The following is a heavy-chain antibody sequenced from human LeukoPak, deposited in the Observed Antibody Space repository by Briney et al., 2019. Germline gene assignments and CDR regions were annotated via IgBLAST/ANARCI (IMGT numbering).Heavy chain of an antibody. D-gene: IGHD3-22*01. Sequence: PGGSLRLSCAASGFTFSDYSMSWVRQAPGKGLEWVSYISSSSFTIYYADSVKGRFTISRDNAKKSLYLQMNSLRDEDTAVYYCARRGYFDSSGYSLDYWGQGTLVTVSS. CDR1: GFTFSDYS. V-gene: IGHV3-48*02. J-gene: IGHJ4*02. CDR2: ISSSSFTI. CDR3: ARRGYFDSSGYSLDY.